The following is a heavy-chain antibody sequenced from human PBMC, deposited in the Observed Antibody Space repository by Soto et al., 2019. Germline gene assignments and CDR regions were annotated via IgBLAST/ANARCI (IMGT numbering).Heavy chain of an antibody. CDR1: GDSMSPFY. CDR2: IYYSGNT. J-gene: IGHJ6*02. V-gene: IGHV4-59*13. CDR3: ARGVYDYWSGYYAGSGLDV. D-gene: IGHD3-3*01. Sequence: QVPLQESGPGLVKPSETLSLTCTVSGDSMSPFYWNWIRQSPGKGLEWIGYIYYSGNTNYNPSLKSRVAISVDTSKNQFSLQLSSVTAADTAVYYCARGVYDYWSGYYAGSGLDVWGQGTTVTVSS.